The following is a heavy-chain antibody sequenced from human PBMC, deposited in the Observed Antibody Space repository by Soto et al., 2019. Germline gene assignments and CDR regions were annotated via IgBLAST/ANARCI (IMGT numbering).Heavy chain of an antibody. V-gene: IGHV4-39*01. D-gene: IGHD2-15*01. CDR2: IYYSGST. J-gene: IGHJ6*03. Sequence: SETLSLTCTVSGGSISSSSYYWGWIRQPPGKGLEWIGSIYYSGSTYYNPSLKSRVTISVAKSKNQFSLKLSSVTAADTAVYYCAGYCSGGSCFYYYMDVWGKGTTVTVSS. CDR1: GGSISSSSYY. CDR3: AGYCSGGSCFYYYMDV.